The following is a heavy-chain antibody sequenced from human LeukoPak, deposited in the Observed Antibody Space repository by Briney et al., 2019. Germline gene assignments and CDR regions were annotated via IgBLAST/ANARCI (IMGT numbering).Heavy chain of an antibody. Sequence: PSQTLSLTCTVSGGSISSGGYYWSWIRQHPGKGLEWIGYIYYSGSTYYNPSLKSRVSISLDTSKKQFSLKLSSVTAADTAVYYCAREGGATIWFHGVDVWGKGTTVTVSS. CDR3: AREGGATIWFHGVDV. CDR2: IYYSGST. J-gene: IGHJ6*04. V-gene: IGHV4-31*03. D-gene: IGHD5-12*01. CDR1: GGSISSGGYY.